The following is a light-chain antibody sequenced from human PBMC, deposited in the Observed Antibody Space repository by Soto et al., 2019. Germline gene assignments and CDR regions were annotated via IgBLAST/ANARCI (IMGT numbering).Light chain of an antibody. V-gene: IGKV1-27*01. CDR1: QGISTD. Sequence: DMQMTQSPSSLSASVGDRVTITCRASQGISTDLAWYQQKPGKVPELLIYAASTLHSGVPSRFSGSGSGTDFTLTSSSLQPEDGATYYCQNPRLAFGPGTKVDIK. J-gene: IGKJ3*01. CDR2: AAS. CDR3: QNPRLA.